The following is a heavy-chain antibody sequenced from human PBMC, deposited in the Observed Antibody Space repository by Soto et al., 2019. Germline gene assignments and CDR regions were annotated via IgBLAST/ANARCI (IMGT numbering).Heavy chain of an antibody. D-gene: IGHD6-6*01. CDR1: GGSFSGYY. J-gene: IGHJ6*02. Sequence: QVQLQQWGAGLLKPSETLPLTCAVYGGSFSGYYWSWIRQPPGKGLEWIGEINHSGSTNYNPSLKSRVTISVDTSKNQFSLKLSSVTAADTAVYYCARDPLGTIAARPRYYYYGMDVWGQGTTVTVSS. CDR2: INHSGST. CDR3: ARDPLGTIAARPRYYYYGMDV. V-gene: IGHV4-34*01.